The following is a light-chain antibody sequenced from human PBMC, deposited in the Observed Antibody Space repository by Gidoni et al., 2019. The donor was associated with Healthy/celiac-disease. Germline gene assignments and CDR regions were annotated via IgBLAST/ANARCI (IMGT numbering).Light chain of an antibody. CDR2: TAS. V-gene: IGKV1-12*01. CDR3: QQASSFPGT. CDR1: QDISTS. Sequence: DIQMTQSPSSVSASVGDRVTMTCRASQDISTSLAWYQQKSGKAPTLLIYTASNLQSGVPSRFSGSGSGTDFTLTISSLQPEDFATYCQQASSFPGTFGQGTKVEIK. J-gene: IGKJ1*01.